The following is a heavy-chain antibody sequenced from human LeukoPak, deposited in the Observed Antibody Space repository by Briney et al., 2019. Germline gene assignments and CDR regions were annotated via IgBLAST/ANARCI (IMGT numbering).Heavy chain of an antibody. D-gene: IGHD3-10*01. CDR1: GGSISSYY. J-gene: IGHJ5*02. V-gene: IGHV4-59*01. CDR2: IYYSGST. Sequence: PSETLSLTCTVSGGSISSYYWSWIRQPPGKGLEWIGYIYYSGSTNYNPSLKSRVTISVDTSKNQFSLKLSSVTAADTAVYYCAREVVRGTTGFNRWFDPWGQGTLVTVSS. CDR3: AREVVRGTTGFNRWFDP.